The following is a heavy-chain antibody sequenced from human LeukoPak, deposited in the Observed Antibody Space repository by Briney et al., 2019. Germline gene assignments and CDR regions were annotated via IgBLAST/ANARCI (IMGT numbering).Heavy chain of an antibody. Sequence: GGSLRLSCAASGFTVTSNHMNWVRQAPGKGLEWVSIIYTGGTTHYADSLKDRFTISRDDSINTLYLQMNSLRAEDTAVYYCARDSSSYYFDYWGPGTLVTVSS. V-gene: IGHV3-66*01. CDR2: IYTGGTT. CDR3: ARDSSSYYFDY. CDR1: GFTVTSNH. J-gene: IGHJ4*01. D-gene: IGHD6-6*01.